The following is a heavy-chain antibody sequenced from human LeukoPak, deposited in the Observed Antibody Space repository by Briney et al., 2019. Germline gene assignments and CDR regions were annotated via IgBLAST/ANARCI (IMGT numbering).Heavy chain of an antibody. D-gene: IGHD2-15*01. V-gene: IGHV4-59*01. CDR1: GDSLSRYY. Sequence: SETLSLTCTVSGDSLSRYYWSWIRQPPGKGLEWIGYIYYSGSTNYNPSLKSRVTISLDTSKNQFSLKLSSVTAADTAVYYCARGYCSGGSCYSGPFDVWGQGTMVTVSS. CDR3: ARGYCSGGSCYSGPFDV. J-gene: IGHJ3*01. CDR2: IYYSGST.